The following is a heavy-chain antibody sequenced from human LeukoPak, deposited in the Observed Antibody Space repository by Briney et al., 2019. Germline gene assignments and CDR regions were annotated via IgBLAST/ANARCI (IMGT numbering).Heavy chain of an antibody. CDR3: ARDPATECSNGVCYKASWFDP. J-gene: IGHJ5*02. Sequence: SETLSLTCTVSGYSISSGYYWGWIRQPPGKGLEWIGSIYHSGKTYFNPSLKSRVTILVDTSKNQFSLKLSSVTAADTAMYYCARDPATECSNGVCYKASWFDPWGQGTLVTVSS. CDR2: IYHSGKT. CDR1: GYSISSGYY. V-gene: IGHV4-38-2*02. D-gene: IGHD2-8*01.